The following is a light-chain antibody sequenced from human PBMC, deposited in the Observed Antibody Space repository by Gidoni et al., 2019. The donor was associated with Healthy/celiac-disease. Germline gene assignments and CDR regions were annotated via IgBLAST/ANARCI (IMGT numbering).Light chain of an antibody. V-gene: IGKV3-20*01. CDR1: QSVSSSY. J-gene: IGKJ5*01. CDR2: GAS. Sequence: EIVLTQSPGTLSLSPGERATLSCRASQSVSSSYLAWYQQKPGQAPRLLIYGASSRATGIQDRFSGSGSGTDFTLTISRLEPEDCAVYYCQQYGSSQITFGQGTRLEIK. CDR3: QQYGSSQIT.